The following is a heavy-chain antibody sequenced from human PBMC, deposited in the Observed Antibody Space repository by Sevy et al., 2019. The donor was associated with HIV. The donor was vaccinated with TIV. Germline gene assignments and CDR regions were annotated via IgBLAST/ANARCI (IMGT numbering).Heavy chain of an antibody. Sequence: GGSLRLSCTASGFTFSNYWLNWVRHAPGKGLEWLANIKHDGSVTYYADSVKGRFALSRDDIKNSLSLQMNSLRAEDTAVYYCARGGPLVDGTLIPWGLDVWGQGTTVTVSS. CDR3: ARGGPLVDGTLIPWGLDV. J-gene: IGHJ6*02. CDR1: GFTFSNYW. D-gene: IGHD1-7*01. V-gene: IGHV3-7*01. CDR2: IKHDGSVT.